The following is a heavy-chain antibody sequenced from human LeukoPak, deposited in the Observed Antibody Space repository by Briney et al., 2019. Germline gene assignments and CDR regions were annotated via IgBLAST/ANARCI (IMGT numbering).Heavy chain of an antibody. V-gene: IGHV3-30-3*01. CDR3: AREATVHHYFDY. D-gene: IGHD4-17*01. CDR1: GFTFSSYA. J-gene: IGHJ4*02. CDR2: ISYDGSNK. Sequence: PGGSLRLSCAASGFTFSSYAMHWVRQAPGKGLEWVAVISYDGSNKYYADSVKGRFTISRDNSKNTLYLQMNSLRAEDTAVYYCAREATVHHYFDYWDQGTLVTVSS.